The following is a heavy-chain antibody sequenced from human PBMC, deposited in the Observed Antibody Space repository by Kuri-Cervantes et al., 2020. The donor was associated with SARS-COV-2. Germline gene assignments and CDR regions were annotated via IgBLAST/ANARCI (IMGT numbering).Heavy chain of an antibody. D-gene: IGHD3-3*01. V-gene: IGHV2-70*11. J-gene: IGHJ6*03. CDR3: ARTHESSYSGHYYYYYMDV. Sequence: SGPTLVKPTQTLTLTCTFSGFSLSTSGMCVSWIRQPPGKALEWLARIDWDDDKYYSTSLKTRLTISKDTSKNQVVLTMTNMDPVDTATYYCARTHESSYSGHYYYYYMDVRGKGTTVTVSS. CDR1: GFSLSTSGMC. CDR2: IDWDDDK.